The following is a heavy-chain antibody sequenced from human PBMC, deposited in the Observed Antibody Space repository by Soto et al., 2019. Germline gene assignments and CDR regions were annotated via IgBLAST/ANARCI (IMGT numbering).Heavy chain of an antibody. CDR2: IYYSGTT. CDR1: GGSINTAGYY. Sequence: QVQLQESGPGLVKPSQTLSLTCTVSGGSINTAGYYWSWIRQHPGKGLEWIGYIYYSGTTHYNPSLKSRITISLDTSNNQFSLKMRSVTAAATAMYYCASAASEYFFASWGQGTLVTVSS. J-gene: IGHJ5*01. CDR3: ASAASEYFFAS. V-gene: IGHV4-31*03. D-gene: IGHD2-15*01.